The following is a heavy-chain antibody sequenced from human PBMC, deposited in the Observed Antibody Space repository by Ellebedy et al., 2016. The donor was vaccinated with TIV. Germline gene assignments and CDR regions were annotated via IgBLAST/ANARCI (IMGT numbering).Heavy chain of an antibody. Sequence: MPSETLSLTCTVSSGSLGGYYWSWIRQPPGKGLEWIANIYNSGSPNYNPSLKSRVAILVDTSKSQFSLRLNSVSAADTAVYYCARQGITSAGWFDPWGQGTLVTVSS. V-gene: IGHV4-59*08. D-gene: IGHD6-13*01. J-gene: IGHJ5*02. CDR1: SGSLGGYY. CDR2: IYNSGSP. CDR3: ARQGITSAGWFDP.